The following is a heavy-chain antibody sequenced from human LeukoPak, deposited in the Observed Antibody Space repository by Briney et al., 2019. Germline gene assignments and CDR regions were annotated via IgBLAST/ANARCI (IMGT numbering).Heavy chain of an antibody. V-gene: IGHV3-48*02. Sequence: GGSLRLSCAASGFTFSSYAMNWVRQAPGKGLEWVSYISSGGSTIYYADSVRGRFTISRDTAKNSLYLEMNSLRDEDTAMYYCVRGDQEASEPAFDYWGQGTLVTVSS. J-gene: IGHJ4*02. CDR1: GFTFSSYA. CDR3: VRGDQEASEPAFDY. D-gene: IGHD1-14*01. CDR2: ISSGGSTI.